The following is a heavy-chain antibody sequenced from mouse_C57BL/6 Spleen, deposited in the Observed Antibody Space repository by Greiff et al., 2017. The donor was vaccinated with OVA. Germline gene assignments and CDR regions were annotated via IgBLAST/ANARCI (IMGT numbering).Heavy chain of an antibody. D-gene: IGHD3-2*02. J-gene: IGHJ2*01. CDR1: GYTFTSYW. Sequence: QVQLQQPGAELVKPGASVKLSCKASGYTFTSYWMQWVKQRPGQGLEWIGEIDPSDSYTNYNQKFKGKATLTVDTSSSTAYMQLSSLTSEDSAVYYCARDPTAQATLFDYWGQGTTLTVSS. CDR3: ARDPTAQATLFDY. CDR2: IDPSDSYT. V-gene: IGHV1-50*01.